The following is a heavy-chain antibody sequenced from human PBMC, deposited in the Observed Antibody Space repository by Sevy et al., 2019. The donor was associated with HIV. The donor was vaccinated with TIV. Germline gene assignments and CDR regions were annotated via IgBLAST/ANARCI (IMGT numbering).Heavy chain of an antibody. Sequence: GGSLRLSCAASGFTVSSNYMSWVRQAPGKGLEWVSVIYSGGSTYYADSVKGRFTISRDNSKNTLYLQMNSLRAEDTAVYYCAREDYGDYEGVRWFDPWGQRTLVTVSS. D-gene: IGHD4-17*01. V-gene: IGHV3-53*01. CDR3: AREDYGDYEGVRWFDP. CDR2: IYSGGST. CDR1: GFTVSSNY. J-gene: IGHJ5*02.